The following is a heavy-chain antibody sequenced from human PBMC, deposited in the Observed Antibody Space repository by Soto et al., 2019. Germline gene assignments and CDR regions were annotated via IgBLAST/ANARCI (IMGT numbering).Heavy chain of an antibody. Sequence: GGSLRLSCAASGVTFSTFAMHWVRQTPGKGLEWVAVISHDGSNKYYADSVKGRFTISRDNSKNTVYVQMNSLRAEDTAVYYCARAGPFYDILTGYHLDYWGQGTLVTVSS. D-gene: IGHD3-9*01. CDR3: ARAGPFYDILTGYHLDY. V-gene: IGHV3-30-3*01. CDR1: GVTFSTFA. J-gene: IGHJ4*02. CDR2: ISHDGSNK.